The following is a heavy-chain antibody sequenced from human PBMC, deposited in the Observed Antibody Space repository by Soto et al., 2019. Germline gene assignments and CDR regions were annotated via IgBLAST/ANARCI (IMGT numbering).Heavy chain of an antibody. CDR2: IHYSGST. CDR3: ARHLRYCSGGSCSGYYYYGMDV. D-gene: IGHD2-15*01. CDR1: GGSISTSSYY. J-gene: IGHJ6*02. Sequence: SETLSLTCTVSGGSISTSSYYWGWIRQPPGKGLEWIGTIHYSGSTHYIPSLKSRVTISVDTSKNQFSLKLSSVTAADTAVYYCARHLRYCSGGSCSGYYYYGMDVWGQGTTVTVSS. V-gene: IGHV4-39*01.